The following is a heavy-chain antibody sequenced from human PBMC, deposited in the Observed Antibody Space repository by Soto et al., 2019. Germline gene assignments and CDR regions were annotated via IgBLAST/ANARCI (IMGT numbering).Heavy chain of an antibody. V-gene: IGHV1-69*02. CDR3: ASGASDYYGSGSLKYFQH. CDR1: GGTFSSYT. D-gene: IGHD3-10*01. Sequence: QVQLVQSGAEVKKPGSSVKVSCKASGGTFSSYTSSWVRQAPGQGLEWMGRIIPILGIANYAQKFQGRVQITADKSTSTAYMELSRLRSEDTAVYYCASGASDYYGSGSLKYFQHLGQGTLVTVSS. J-gene: IGHJ1*01. CDR2: IIPILGIA.